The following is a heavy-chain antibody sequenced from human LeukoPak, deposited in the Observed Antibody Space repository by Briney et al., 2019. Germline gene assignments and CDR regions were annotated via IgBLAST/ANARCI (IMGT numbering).Heavy chain of an antibody. V-gene: IGHV3-53*01. D-gene: IGHD3-16*02. Sequence: GGALRLSCAASGFAISTNYWGWVRQAPGTGLEWVSVFSVGGSTHYTDSVTGRFTISIDNPKDTLYLQMNNLRADDTAVYFCARNDYVWGNYRSSDYWGQGALVTAS. CDR2: FSVGGST. J-gene: IGHJ4*02. CDR3: ARNDYVWGNYRSSDY. CDR1: GFAISTNY.